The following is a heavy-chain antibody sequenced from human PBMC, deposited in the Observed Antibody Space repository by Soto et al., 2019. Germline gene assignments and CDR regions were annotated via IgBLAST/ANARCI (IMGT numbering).Heavy chain of an antibody. CDR1: GNCFSSYW. CDR2: TNPSDSYT. J-gene: IGHJ4*02. V-gene: IGHV5-10-1*01. D-gene: IGHD6-13*01. Sequence: YSLKISCKCSGNCFSSYWISLVRQLRGKGLEWMGKTNPSDSYTNYNPSFQGHITISADKSISTAYLQWSSLRAADTSLYYCARHLAGVGNFDYWGQGTLVTVYS. CDR3: ARHLAGVGNFDY.